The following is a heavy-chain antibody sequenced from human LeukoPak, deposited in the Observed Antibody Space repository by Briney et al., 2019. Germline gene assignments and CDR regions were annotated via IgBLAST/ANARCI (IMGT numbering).Heavy chain of an antibody. CDR1: GFSFSSYS. J-gene: IGHJ4*02. V-gene: IGHV3-21*01. Sequence: GSLRLSCVVSGFSFSSYSMNWVRQAPGKGLEWASTISSGTGSYIYYADSVRGRFTISRDNAKNSLYLQMNSLRAEDTAVYYCARCSGVFGSSDYWGQGTLVTVSS. CDR3: ARCSGVFGSSDY. CDR2: ISSGTGSYI. D-gene: IGHD6-6*01.